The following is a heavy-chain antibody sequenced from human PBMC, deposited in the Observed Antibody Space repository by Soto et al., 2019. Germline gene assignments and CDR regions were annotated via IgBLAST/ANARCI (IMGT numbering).Heavy chain of an antibody. CDR2: ISAYNGNT. J-gene: IGHJ4*02. Sequence: GASVKVSCKASGYTFTSYGISWVRQAPGQGLEWMGWISAYNGNTNYAQKLQGRVTMTTDTSTSTAYMELRSLRSDDTAVYYCARDSVRGRGSSWPFDYWGQGTLVTVSS. CDR1: GYTFTSYG. CDR3: ARDSVRGRGSSWPFDY. V-gene: IGHV1-18*01. D-gene: IGHD6-13*01.